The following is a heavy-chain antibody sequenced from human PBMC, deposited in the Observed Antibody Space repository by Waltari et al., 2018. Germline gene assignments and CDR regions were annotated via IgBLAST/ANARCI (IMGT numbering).Heavy chain of an antibody. D-gene: IGHD5-12*01. Sequence: EVQLVESGGGLVKPGGSLRLSCAASGFTFSSYSMNWVRQAPGKGLEWVSSISSSSSYIYYADSVKGRFTISRDNAKNSLYLQMNSLRAEDTAVYYCARDLGGYSGYADYWGQGTLVTVS. CDR1: GFTFSSYS. CDR3: ARDLGGYSGYADY. CDR2: ISSSSSYI. J-gene: IGHJ4*02. V-gene: IGHV3-21*01.